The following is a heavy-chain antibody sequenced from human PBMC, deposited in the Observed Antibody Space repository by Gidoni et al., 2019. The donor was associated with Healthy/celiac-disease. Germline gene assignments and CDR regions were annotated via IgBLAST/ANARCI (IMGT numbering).Heavy chain of an antibody. V-gene: IGHV1-2*02. CDR2: INPNSGGT. Sequence: QVQLVQSGAEVKKPGASVKVSCQASGYTFTGYYMHWVRQAPGQGLEWMGWINPNSGGTNYAQKFQGRVTMTRDTSISTAYMELSRLRSDDTAVYYCARVSCSSTSCYYFDYWGQGTLVTVSS. CDR1: GYTFTGYY. J-gene: IGHJ4*02. CDR3: ARVSCSSTSCYYFDY. D-gene: IGHD2-2*01.